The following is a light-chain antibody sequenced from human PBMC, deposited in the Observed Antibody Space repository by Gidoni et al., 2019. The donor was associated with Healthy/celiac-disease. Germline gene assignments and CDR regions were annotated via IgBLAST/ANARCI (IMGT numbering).Light chain of an antibody. CDR3: QQYGSSPRT. CDR2: GAS. CDR1: PCVSSSY. Sequence: IVLTQSPRTLSLSPGERATLSCRASPCVSSSYLAWYQQKPGQAPRLLIYGASSRATGIPDRFSGSGSGTDFTLTISRLEPDDFAVYYCQQYGSSPRTFGQGTKLEIK. J-gene: IGKJ2*01. V-gene: IGKV3-20*01.